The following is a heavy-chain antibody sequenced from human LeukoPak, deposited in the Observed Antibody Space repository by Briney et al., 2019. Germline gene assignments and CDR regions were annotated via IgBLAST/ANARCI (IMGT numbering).Heavy chain of an antibody. CDR1: GYSFKDFY. V-gene: IGHV1-2*02. D-gene: IGHD6-19*01. J-gene: IGHJ4*02. Sequence: ASVKVSCKASGYSFKDFYMSWVRRAPGQGLEWMGWNNPRNGDRAYAQKFQGRVTMTMDTSISTAYMELTRLRSDDTAVYYCARDKGSGWLIDDYWGQGTLVTVSS. CDR3: ARDKGSGWLIDDY. CDR2: NNPRNGDR.